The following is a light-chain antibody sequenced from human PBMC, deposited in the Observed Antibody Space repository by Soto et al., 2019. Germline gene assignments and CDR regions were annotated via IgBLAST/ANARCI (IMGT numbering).Light chain of an antibody. CDR2: GNT. J-gene: IGLJ2*01. V-gene: IGLV1-40*01. Sequence: QPVLTQSPSVSGAPGQRVTISCTGTSSNIGAAYDVNWYRHLPGTAPKLLIYGNTNRPSGVPDRFSGSKSSTSASLAITGLRADDEAVYYCQSYDSGLTGSVFGGGTKLTVL. CDR1: SSNIGAAYD. CDR3: QSYDSGLTGSV.